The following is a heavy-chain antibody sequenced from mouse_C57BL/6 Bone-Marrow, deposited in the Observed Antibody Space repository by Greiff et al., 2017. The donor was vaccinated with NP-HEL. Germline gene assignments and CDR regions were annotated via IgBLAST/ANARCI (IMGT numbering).Heavy chain of an antibody. CDR2: ISSGSSTI. D-gene: IGHD2-1*01. CDR1: GFTFSDYG. J-gene: IGHJ2*01. CDR3: ARMGMVRGVDD. Sequence: EVKVEESGGGLVKPGGSLKLSCAASGFTFSDYGMHWVRQAPEKGLEWVAYISSGSSTIYYADTVKGRFTISRDNAKNTLFLQMTSLRSEDTAMYYCARMGMVRGVDDWGQGTTLTVSS. V-gene: IGHV5-17*01.